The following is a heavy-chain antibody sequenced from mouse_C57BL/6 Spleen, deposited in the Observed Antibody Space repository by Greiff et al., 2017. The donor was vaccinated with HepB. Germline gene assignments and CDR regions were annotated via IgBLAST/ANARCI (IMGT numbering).Heavy chain of an antibody. CDR1: GFTFSSYA. V-gene: IGHV5-4*03. CDR2: ISDGGSYT. Sequence: DVMLVESGGGLVKPGGSLKLSCAASGFTFSSYAMSWVRQTPEKRLEWVATISDGGSYTYYPDNVKGRFTISRDNAKNNLYLQMSHLKSEDTAMYYCASLYGYDGEFAYWGQGTLVTVSA. D-gene: IGHD2-2*01. J-gene: IGHJ3*01. CDR3: ASLYGYDGEFAY.